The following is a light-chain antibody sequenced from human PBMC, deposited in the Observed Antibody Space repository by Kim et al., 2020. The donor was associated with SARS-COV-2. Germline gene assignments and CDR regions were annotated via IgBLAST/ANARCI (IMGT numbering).Light chain of an antibody. CDR2: QDS. V-gene: IGLV3-1*01. J-gene: IGLJ2*01. CDR3: QAWDSSTVV. Sequence: VYPGQTASITCSGDKLGDKYACGHKQKPGQSPVLVIYQDSKRPSGIPERFSGSNSGNTATLTISGTQAMDEADYYCQAWDSSTVVFGGGTQLTVL. CDR1: KLGDKY.